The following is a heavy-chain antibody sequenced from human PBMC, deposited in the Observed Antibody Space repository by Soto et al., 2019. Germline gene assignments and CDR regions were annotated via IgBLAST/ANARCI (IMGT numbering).Heavy chain of an antibody. CDR2: ISSSGSTI. V-gene: IGHV3-11*01. D-gene: IGHD3-3*01. CDR3: ASPRFLEFSTQIDY. J-gene: IGHJ4*02. CDR1: GFTFSDYY. Sequence: GGSLRLSCAASGFTFSDYYMSWIRQAPGKGLEWVSYISSSGSTIYYADSVKGRFTISRDNAKNSLYLQMNSLRAEDTAVYYCASPRFLEFSTQIDYWGQGTLVTVSS.